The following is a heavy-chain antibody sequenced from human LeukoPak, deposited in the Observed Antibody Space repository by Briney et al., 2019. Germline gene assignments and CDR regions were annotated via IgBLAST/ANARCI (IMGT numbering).Heavy chain of an antibody. CDR2: IYTSGST. J-gene: IGHJ6*03. D-gene: IGHD2-2*01. CDR3: ARERCSSTSCYSRYYYYMDV. Sequence: SETLSLTCTVSGGSISSYHWSWIRQPAGKGLEWIGRIYTSGSTNYNPSLKSRVTMSVDTSKNQFSLKLSSVTAADTAVYYCARERCSSTSCYSRYYYYMDVWGKGTTVTVSS. V-gene: IGHV4-4*07. CDR1: GGSISSYH.